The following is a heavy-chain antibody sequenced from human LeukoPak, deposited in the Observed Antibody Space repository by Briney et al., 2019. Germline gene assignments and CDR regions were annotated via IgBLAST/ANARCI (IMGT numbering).Heavy chain of an antibody. J-gene: IGHJ4*02. CDR2: IIPILGIA. CDR1: GGTFSSYA. D-gene: IGHD5-24*01. Sequence: SVKVSCKASGGTFSSYAISWVRQAPGQGLEWMGRIIPILGIANYAQKFQGRVTITADKSTSTAYMELSSLRSEDTAVYYCARAVVKDGYNLYYFDYWGQGTLVTVSS. V-gene: IGHV1-69*04. CDR3: ARAVVKDGYNLYYFDY.